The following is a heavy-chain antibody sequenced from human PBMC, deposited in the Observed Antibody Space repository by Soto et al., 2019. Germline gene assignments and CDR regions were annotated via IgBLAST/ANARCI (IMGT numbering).Heavy chain of an antibody. D-gene: IGHD3-3*01. Sequence: PSQTLSLTCVISGDSVSSNSAAWNWIRQSPSRRLEWLGRTYYRSKWYNDYAVSVKSRITINPDTSKNQFSLQLNSVTPEDTAVYYCARAHCNYDFWSGYYSGDGTYGMEVWGQGTTVTVSS. CDR3: ARAHCNYDFWSGYYSGDGTYGMEV. CDR2: TYYRSKWYN. J-gene: IGHJ6*02. V-gene: IGHV6-1*01. CDR1: GDSVSSNSAA.